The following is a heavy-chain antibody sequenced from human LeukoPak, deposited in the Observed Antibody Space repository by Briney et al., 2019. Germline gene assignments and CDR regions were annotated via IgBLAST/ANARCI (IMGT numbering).Heavy chain of an antibody. CDR1: GFIFSSYG. Sequence: GGSLRLSCAASGFIFSSYGIHWVRQAPGKGLEWVAVIWYDGSNKYYADSVKGRFTISRDNSKNTLYLQMNSLRGEDTAVYYCARGSYTSSWYGVFDYWGQGTLVTVSS. D-gene: IGHD6-13*01. J-gene: IGHJ4*02. CDR2: IWYDGSNK. CDR3: ARGSYTSSWYGVFDY. V-gene: IGHV3-33*01.